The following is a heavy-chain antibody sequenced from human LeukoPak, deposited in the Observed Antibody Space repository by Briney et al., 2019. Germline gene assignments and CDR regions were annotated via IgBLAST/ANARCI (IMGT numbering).Heavy chain of an antibody. D-gene: IGHD6-19*01. J-gene: IGHJ4*02. CDR1: GYTLTELS. CDR3: ATASRDSSGWYGYYFDY. CDR2: FDPEDGET. V-gene: IGHV1-24*01. Sequence: ASVKVSCKVSGYTLTELSMHWVRQAPGKGLEWMRGFDPEDGETIYAQKFQGRVTMTEDTSTDTAYMELSSLRSEDTAVYYCATASRDSSGWYGYYFDYWGQGTLVTVSS.